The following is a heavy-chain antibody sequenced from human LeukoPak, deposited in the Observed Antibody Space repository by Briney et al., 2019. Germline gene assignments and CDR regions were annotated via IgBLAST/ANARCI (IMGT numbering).Heavy chain of an antibody. V-gene: IGHV3-66*01. Sequence: GGSLRLSCAASGSTVSSNYMSWVRQAPGKGLEWVSVIYSGGSTYYADSVKGRFTISRDNSKNTLYLQMNSLRAEDTAVYYCARDTGRVYYYGMDVWGQGTTVTVSS. J-gene: IGHJ6*02. D-gene: IGHD3-10*01. CDR1: GSTVSSNY. CDR2: IYSGGST. CDR3: ARDTGRVYYYGMDV.